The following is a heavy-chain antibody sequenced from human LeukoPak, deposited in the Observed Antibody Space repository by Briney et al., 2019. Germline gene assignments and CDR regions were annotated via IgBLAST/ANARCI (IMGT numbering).Heavy chain of an antibody. CDR1: GFTVVSNW. D-gene: IGHD1-26*01. V-gene: IGHV3-74*01. Sequence: GGSPRLACSAAGFTVVSNWVGSVRQAPGKGLVWVSRINSDGSSTSYADSVKGRFTSSRDIAKNTLYLQMNSLRAEHTAMYDCARYTREDAFDFWGQGTMVTVSS. CDR2: INSDGSST. CDR3: ARYTREDAFDF. J-gene: IGHJ3*01.